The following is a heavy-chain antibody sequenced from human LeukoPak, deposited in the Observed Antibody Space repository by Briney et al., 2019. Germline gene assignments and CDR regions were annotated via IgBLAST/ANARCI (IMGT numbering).Heavy chain of an antibody. CDR1: GGSISSYY. V-gene: IGHV4-59*12. J-gene: IGHJ4*02. Sequence: PSETLSLTCTVSGGSISSYYWSWIRQPPGKGLEWIGYIYYSGSTNYNPSLKSRVTMSVDTSKNQISLKLSSVTAADTAVYYCARDQYYYDSSGYYYYFDYWGQGTLVTVSS. D-gene: IGHD3-22*01. CDR2: IYYSGST. CDR3: ARDQYYYDSSGYYYYFDY.